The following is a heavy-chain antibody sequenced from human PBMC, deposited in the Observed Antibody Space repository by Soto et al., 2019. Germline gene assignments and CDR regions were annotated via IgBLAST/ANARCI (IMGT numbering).Heavy chain of an antibody. CDR2: IYPGDSDT. CDR1: GYSFTSYW. V-gene: IGHV5-51*01. J-gene: IGHJ4*02. D-gene: IGHD4-17*01. Sequence: SLKMTWEGSGYSFTSYWIGWVRQIPGKGLEWMGIIYPGDSDTRYSPSFQGQVTISADKSISTAYLQWSSLKASDTAMYYCARHQGYGDYVYYFDYWGQGTLVTVSS. CDR3: ARHQGYGDYVYYFDY.